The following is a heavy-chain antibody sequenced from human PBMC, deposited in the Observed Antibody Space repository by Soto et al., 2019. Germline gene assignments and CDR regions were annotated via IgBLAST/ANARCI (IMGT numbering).Heavy chain of an antibody. D-gene: IGHD5-12*01. CDR1: GFTFSSYA. J-gene: IGHJ6*02. V-gene: IGHV3-23*01. CDR2: ISGSGGST. Sequence: GGSLRLSCAASGFTFSSYAMSWVRQAPGKGLEWVSAISGSGGSTYYADSVKGRFTISRDNSKNTLYLQMNSLRAEDTAVYYCAKVRHSGYDENSSYYYGMDVWGQGTTVTVSS. CDR3: AKVRHSGYDENSSYYYGMDV.